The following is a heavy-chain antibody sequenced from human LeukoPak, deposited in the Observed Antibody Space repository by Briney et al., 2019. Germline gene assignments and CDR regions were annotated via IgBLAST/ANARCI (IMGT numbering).Heavy chain of an antibody. CDR3: VSFYEAY. D-gene: IGHD2/OR15-2a*01. V-gene: IGHV3-30-3*01. J-gene: IGHJ4*02. Sequence: PGGSLRLSCAASGFTFSSYALHWVRQAPGKGLEWVAVISYDGSNEYYADSVKGRFTISKDNAKNTVYLQMNNLRAEDTAVYYCVSFYEAYWGRGTLVTVSS. CDR2: ISYDGSNE. CDR1: GFTFSSYA.